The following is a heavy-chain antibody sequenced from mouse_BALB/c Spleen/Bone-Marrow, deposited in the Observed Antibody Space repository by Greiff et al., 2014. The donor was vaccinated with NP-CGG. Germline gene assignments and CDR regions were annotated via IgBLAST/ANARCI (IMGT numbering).Heavy chain of an antibody. CDR1: GFTFTDYF. CDR2: IRNKPNGYTT. D-gene: IGHD5-1*01. V-gene: IGHV7-3*02. J-gene: IGHJ2*01. Sequence: VKLMESGGGLVQPGGSLRLSCTTSGFTFTDYFMTWVRQPPGKALEWLGFIRNKPNGYTTEYNPSVEGRFTISRDNSQGILYLQMNTLRAEDSAIYYCARDYSGYFDFWGQGTTLTVSS. CDR3: ARDYSGYFDF.